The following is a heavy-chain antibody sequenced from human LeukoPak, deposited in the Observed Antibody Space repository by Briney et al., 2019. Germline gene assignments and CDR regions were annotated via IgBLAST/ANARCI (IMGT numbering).Heavy chain of an antibody. V-gene: IGHV3-23*01. D-gene: IGHD6-13*01. CDR1: GFSFSTYD. J-gene: IGHJ4*02. CDR2: LSGSGRDT. Sequence: PGGSLRLSCAASGFSFSTYDMSWVRQAPGKGLEWVSALSGSGRDTYYADSVKGRFTISRDNANNSLYLQMNSLRAEDTAVYYCARGDGYSSSSYYFDSWGQGTLVTVSS. CDR3: ARGDGYSSSSYYFDS.